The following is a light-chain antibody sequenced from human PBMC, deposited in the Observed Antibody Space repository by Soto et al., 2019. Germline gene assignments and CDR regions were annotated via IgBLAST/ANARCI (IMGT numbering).Light chain of an antibody. J-gene: IGKJ1*01. Sequence: EIVMTQSPVTLSVSPGERATLSCRASQHVNSNLAWYQQKPGQAPRLLTYGASTRATSIPARFSGSGSGTEFTLTISRLQSEDFAVYYCQQYNNWPPWTFGQGTKVEIK. CDR3: QQYNNWPPWT. CDR1: QHVNSN. CDR2: GAS. V-gene: IGKV3-15*01.